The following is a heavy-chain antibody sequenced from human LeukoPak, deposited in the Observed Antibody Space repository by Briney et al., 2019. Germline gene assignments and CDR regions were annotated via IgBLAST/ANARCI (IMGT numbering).Heavy chain of an antibody. D-gene: IGHD1-26*01. Sequence: GASVKVYCKVSGYTLTELSMHWVRQAPGKGLEWMGGFDPEDGETIYAQKFQGRVTMTEDTSTDTAYMELSSLRSEDTAVYYCATVGESGSYSHDYWGQGTLVPVSS. CDR2: FDPEDGET. CDR1: GYTLTELS. V-gene: IGHV1-24*01. J-gene: IGHJ4*02. CDR3: ATVGESGSYSHDY.